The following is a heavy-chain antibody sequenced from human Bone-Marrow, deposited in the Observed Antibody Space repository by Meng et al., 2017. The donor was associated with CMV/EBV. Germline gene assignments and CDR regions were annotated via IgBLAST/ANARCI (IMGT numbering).Heavy chain of an antibody. V-gene: IGHV1-46*01. CDR2: INPSGGST. Sequence: VSEKVPYKESGYSLTSYYMHWVRPAPGQGLEWMGIINPSGGSTSHAPKFQGRVTVTSDTSTSTVYMELSRLRSEDTAVFYCAKVIGQFSDPTVWRGYFDCWGQGTLVTVSS. CDR3: AKVIGQFSDPTVWRGYFDC. J-gene: IGHJ4*02. D-gene: IGHD3-3*01. CDR1: GYSLTSYY.